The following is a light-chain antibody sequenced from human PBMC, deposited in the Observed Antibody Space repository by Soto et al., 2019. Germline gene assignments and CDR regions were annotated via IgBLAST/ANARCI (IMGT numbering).Light chain of an antibody. Sequence: DIVMTQSPATLSESPGERVTLSCRASQYINSNWAWYQQKPGQPPRLLIYDATSRATGITSRFSGSGSGTDFTLTIISLQSEDFAVYFCQQYHDWSPLTFGGGTKVEIK. CDR1: QYINSN. CDR2: DAT. CDR3: QQYHDWSPLT. J-gene: IGKJ4*01. V-gene: IGKV3D-15*01.